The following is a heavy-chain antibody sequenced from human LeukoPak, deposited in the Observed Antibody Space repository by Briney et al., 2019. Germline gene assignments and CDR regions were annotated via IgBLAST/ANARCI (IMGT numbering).Heavy chain of an antibody. Sequence: PSETLSLTCAVYGGSFSGYYWSWIRQPPGKGLEWIGFSYYNGNTNYNPSLKSRVTISVDMSKNQFSLSLRSVTAADTAVYYCARLVENYYDSSGYYFDYWGQGTLVTVSS. J-gene: IGHJ4*02. CDR2: SYYNGNT. V-gene: IGHV4-59*01. CDR1: GGSFSGYY. CDR3: ARLVENYYDSSGYYFDY. D-gene: IGHD3-22*01.